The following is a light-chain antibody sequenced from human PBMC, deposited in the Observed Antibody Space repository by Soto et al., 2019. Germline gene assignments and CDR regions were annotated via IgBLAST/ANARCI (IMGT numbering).Light chain of an antibody. V-gene: IGKV3D-20*02. Sequence: EIVLTQSPGTLSLSPGERATLSCSASQSVSSSYLAWYQQKPGQAPRLLIYGASSRATGIPARFSGSGSGTDFTLTISSLEPEDSAVYYCQQRSNWPPITFGQGTRWRI. CDR2: GAS. J-gene: IGKJ5*01. CDR3: QQRSNWPPIT. CDR1: QSVSSSY.